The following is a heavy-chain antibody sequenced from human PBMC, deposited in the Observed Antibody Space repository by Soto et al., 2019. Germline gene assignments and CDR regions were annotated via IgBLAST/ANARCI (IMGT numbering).Heavy chain of an antibody. CDR2: INPSGGST. V-gene: IGHV1-46*03. Sequence: ASVKVSCKASGYTFTSYYIHWVRLAPGQGLEWMGIINPSGGSTSYAQKFQGRVTMTRDTSTSTVYMELSSLGSEDTAVYYCARDLLPVDTAMVTYTYYYGMDVWGKGTTVTV. D-gene: IGHD5-18*01. CDR1: GYTFTSYY. CDR3: ARDLLPVDTAMVTYTYYYGMDV. J-gene: IGHJ6*04.